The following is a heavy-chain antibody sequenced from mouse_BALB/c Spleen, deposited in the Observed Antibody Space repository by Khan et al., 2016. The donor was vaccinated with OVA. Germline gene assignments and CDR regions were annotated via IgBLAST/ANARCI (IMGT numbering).Heavy chain of an antibody. D-gene: IGHD1-2*01. V-gene: IGHV5-6*01. J-gene: IGHJ4*01. CDR3: ARTITTAKGVYYAMDY. CDR1: GFTFSSYG. Sequence: EVELVESGGDLVKPGGSLKLSCAASGFTFSSYGMSWVRQTPDKRLEWVATISSGGHYTYFPDSVRGRFTISRDNAKNTLYLQMSSLKSEDTALYSCARTITTAKGVYYAMDYWGQGTSVTVSS. CDR2: ISSGGHYT.